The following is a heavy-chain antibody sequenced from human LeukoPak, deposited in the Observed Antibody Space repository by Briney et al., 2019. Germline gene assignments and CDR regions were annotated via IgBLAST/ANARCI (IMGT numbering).Heavy chain of an antibody. J-gene: IGHJ4*02. D-gene: IGHD2-21*02. V-gene: IGHV3-21*01. CDR3: ARADGGDIDY. CDR1: GFTFSTYS. CDR2: ISSSYNYT. Sequence: GGSLRLSCAASGFTFSTYSMNWVRQAPGKGLEWVSSISSSYNYTYYAESLKGRLTISRDNPKNALYLQMSRLRAEDTAVYYCARADGGDIDYWGQGTLVTVSS.